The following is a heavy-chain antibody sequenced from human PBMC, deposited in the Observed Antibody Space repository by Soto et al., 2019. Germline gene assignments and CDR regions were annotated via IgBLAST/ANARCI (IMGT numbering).Heavy chain of an antibody. CDR1: GFSLSTSGMC. CDR2: IDWDDDK. CDR3: ARIPRIKYYDILTGSPDYYYYGMDV. J-gene: IGHJ6*02. Sequence: SGPTLVNPTQTLTLTCTFSGFSLSTSGMCVSWIRQPPGKALEWLALIDWDDDKYYSTSLKTRLTISKDTSKNQVVLTMTNMDPVDTATYYCARIPRIKYYDILTGSPDYYYYGMDVWGQGTTVTVSS. V-gene: IGHV2-70*01. D-gene: IGHD3-9*01.